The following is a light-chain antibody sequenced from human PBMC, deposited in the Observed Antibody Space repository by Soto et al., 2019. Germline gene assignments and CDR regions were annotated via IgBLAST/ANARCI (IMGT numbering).Light chain of an antibody. Sequence: AIRMTQSPSSLSASTGDRFAITCRASQGISSYLAWYQHTPGKAPKLLIYAASSLQSGVPSRFSGSGSGTDFTLTISSLQPEDFATYYCQQSYSTAWTFGQGTKVDIK. J-gene: IGKJ1*01. V-gene: IGKV1-8*01. CDR2: AAS. CDR3: QQSYSTAWT. CDR1: QGISSY.